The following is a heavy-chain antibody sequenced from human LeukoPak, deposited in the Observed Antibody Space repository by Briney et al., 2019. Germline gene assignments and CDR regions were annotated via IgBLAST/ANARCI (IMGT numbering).Heavy chain of an antibody. CDR3: ARESARPRRSTGNWFDP. J-gene: IGHJ5*02. CDR2: INPNSGGT. D-gene: IGHD4-4*01. Sequence: ASVKVPCKASGYTFTGYYMHWVRQAPGQGLEWMGWINPNSGGTNYAQKFQGRVTMTRDTSISTAYMELSRLRSDDTAVYYCARESARPRRSTGNWFDPWGQGTLVTVSS. V-gene: IGHV1-2*02. CDR1: GYTFTGYY.